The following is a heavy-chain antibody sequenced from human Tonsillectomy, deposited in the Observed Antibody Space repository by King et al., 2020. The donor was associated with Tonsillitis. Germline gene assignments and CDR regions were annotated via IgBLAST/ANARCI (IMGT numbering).Heavy chain of an antibody. CDR2: INHSGST. CDR3: ARLGFWSGYYAFYY. V-gene: IGHV4-34*01. J-gene: IGHJ4*02. Sequence: VQLQQWGAGLLKPSETLSLTCAVYGGSFSGYYWSWIRQPPGKGLEWIGEINHSGSTNYNPSLKSRVTISVEKSKNQFSLNLSPVTAADTAVYYCARLGFWSGYYAFYYWGQGTLVTVSS. D-gene: IGHD3-3*01. CDR1: GGSFSGYY.